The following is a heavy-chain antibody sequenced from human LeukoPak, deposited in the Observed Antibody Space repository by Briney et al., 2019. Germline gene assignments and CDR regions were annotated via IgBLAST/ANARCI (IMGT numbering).Heavy chain of an antibody. V-gene: IGHV3-23*01. CDR1: GFTFSNYA. D-gene: IGHD4-23*01. Sequence: GGSLRLSCAASGFTFSNYAMNWVRQAPGKGLEWVSSASGSGGSTYYADSVKGRFTISRDNSKNTLYLQMNSLRAEDTAVYYCAKDLGSVVTPPSLDYWGQGTLVTVSS. J-gene: IGHJ4*02. CDR3: AKDLGSVVTPPSLDY. CDR2: ASGSGGST.